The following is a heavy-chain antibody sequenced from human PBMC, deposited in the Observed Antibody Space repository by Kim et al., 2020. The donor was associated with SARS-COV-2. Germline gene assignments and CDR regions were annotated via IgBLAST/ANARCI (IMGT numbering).Heavy chain of an antibody. CDR3: ARLAGRYYYDSSGYYWFDY. Sequence: SETLSLTCTVSGGSISSSSYYWGWIRQPPGKGLEWIGSIYYSGSTYYNPSLKSRVTISVDTSKNQFSLKLSSVTAADTAVYYCARLAGRYYYDSSGYYWFDYWGQGTLVTVSS. V-gene: IGHV4-39*01. CDR2: IYYSGST. CDR1: GGSISSSSYY. J-gene: IGHJ4*02. D-gene: IGHD3-22*01.